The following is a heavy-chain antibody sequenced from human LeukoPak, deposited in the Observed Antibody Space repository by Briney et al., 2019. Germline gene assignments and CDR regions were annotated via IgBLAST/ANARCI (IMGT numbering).Heavy chain of an antibody. J-gene: IGHJ4*02. Sequence: GGSLRLSCAASGFTFSSYAMHWVRQAPGKGLEWVAVISYDGSNKYYADSVKGRFTISRDNSKNTLNLQMNSPRAEDTAVYYCARDSLVSHFDYWGQGTLVTVSS. D-gene: IGHD2-8*02. CDR2: ISYDGSNK. CDR1: GFTFSSYA. V-gene: IGHV3-30*04. CDR3: ARDSLVSHFDY.